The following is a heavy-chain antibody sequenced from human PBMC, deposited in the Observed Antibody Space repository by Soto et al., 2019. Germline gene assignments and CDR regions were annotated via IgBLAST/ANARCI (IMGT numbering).Heavy chain of an antibody. Sequence: EASVKVSCKASGGTFSSYAISWVRQAPGQGLEWMGGIIPIFGTANYAQKFQGRVTITADESTSTAYMELSSLRSEDTAVYYCALRYFDWLPFDYWGQGTLVTVPQ. CDR2: IIPIFGTA. V-gene: IGHV1-69*13. CDR1: GGTFSSYA. CDR3: ALRYFDWLPFDY. J-gene: IGHJ4*02. D-gene: IGHD3-9*01.